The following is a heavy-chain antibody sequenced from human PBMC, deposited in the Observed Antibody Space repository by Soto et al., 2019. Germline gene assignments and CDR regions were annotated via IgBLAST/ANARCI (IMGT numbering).Heavy chain of an antibody. J-gene: IGHJ6*02. V-gene: IGHV4-59*01. CDR2: NYYSGST. D-gene: IGHD3-22*01. CDR3: ARLVRTYYYDSSGYEANYYYGMDF. CDR1: GGSISSYY. Sequence: PSETLSLTCTVSGGSISSYYWSWIRQPPGKGLEWIGYNYYSGSTNYNPSLKSRVTISVDTSKNQFSLKLSSVTAADTAVYYCARLVRTYYYDSSGYEANYYYGMDFWGQGTTVT.